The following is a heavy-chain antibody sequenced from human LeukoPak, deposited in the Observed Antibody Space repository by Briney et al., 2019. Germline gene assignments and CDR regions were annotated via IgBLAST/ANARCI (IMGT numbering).Heavy chain of an antibody. CDR2: IRSKLYGGTA. V-gene: IGHV3-49*04. D-gene: IGHD2-8*01. CDR3: IKLAYYSTSPFFDY. J-gene: IGHJ4*02. CDR1: GFTFGDDA. Sequence: GGSLRLSCTASGFTFGDDAMSWVRQAPGKGLEWVGFIRSKLYGGTAEYAASVKGRFTISRDDSKSIAYLQMDRLKTEETAMYYCIKLAYYSTSPFFDYWGQGTLVTVSS.